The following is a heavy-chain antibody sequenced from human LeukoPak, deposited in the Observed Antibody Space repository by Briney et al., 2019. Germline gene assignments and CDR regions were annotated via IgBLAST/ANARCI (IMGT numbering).Heavy chain of an antibody. J-gene: IGHJ4*02. Sequence: GSLRLSCAASGFTVSNNYMSWVRQAPGKGLDWVSIIYRGGSTYYADSVKDRFTISRDNSKNTVYLQMNSLRAEDTAVYYCAGSYVSRSFDYWGQGTLVIVSS. D-gene: IGHD3-16*01. CDR3: AGSYVSRSFDY. V-gene: IGHV3-66*01. CDR2: IYRGGST. CDR1: GFTVSNNY.